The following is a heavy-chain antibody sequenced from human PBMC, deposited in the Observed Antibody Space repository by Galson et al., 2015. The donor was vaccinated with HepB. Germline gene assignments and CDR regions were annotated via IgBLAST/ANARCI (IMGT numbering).Heavy chain of an antibody. D-gene: IGHD4-17*01. J-gene: IGHJ4*02. V-gene: IGHV3-23*01. CDR2: LSGSGGRT. CDR3: ARVPAYGDFIPRYFDS. Sequence: SLRLSCAASGFTFSSYAMSWVRQAPGKGLECVSGLSGSGGRTHYADSVKGRFTISRDNSKNTVSLQMNSLTVEDAAVYYCARVPAYGDFIPRYFDSWGQGTLVTVSS. CDR1: GFTFSSYA.